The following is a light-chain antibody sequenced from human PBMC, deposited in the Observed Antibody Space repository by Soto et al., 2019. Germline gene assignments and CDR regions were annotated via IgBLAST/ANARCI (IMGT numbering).Light chain of an antibody. CDR3: QQYGSSAPIT. CDR2: GAS. Sequence: IVLTQSPGTLSLSPGERTTLSCRASQSISRYLARYQQKPGQGPRLLIYGASSRATGIPDRFSGSGSGTDFTLTISRLEPEDFALYFCQQYGSSAPITFGQGTRLEIK. CDR1: QSISRY. J-gene: IGKJ5*01. V-gene: IGKV3-20*01.